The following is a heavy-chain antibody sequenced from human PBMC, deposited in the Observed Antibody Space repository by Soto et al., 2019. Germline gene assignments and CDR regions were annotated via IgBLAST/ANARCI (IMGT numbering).Heavy chain of an antibody. CDR3: ARGSGWLHLDS. V-gene: IGHV3-48*03. J-gene: IGHJ1*01. Sequence: WGSLRLSCSASASTFTTYELNWVRQAAGKGLEWVAYITSGANTIYYADSVKGRFTVSRDIANNSLFLEMDSLRDEDTALYYCARGSGWLHLDSWGRGALVTVSS. CDR2: ITSGANTI. D-gene: IGHD6-25*01. CDR1: ASTFTTYE.